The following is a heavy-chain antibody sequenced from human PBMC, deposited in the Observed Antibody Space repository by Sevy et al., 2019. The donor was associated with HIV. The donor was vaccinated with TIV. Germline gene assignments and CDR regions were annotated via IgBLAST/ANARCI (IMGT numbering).Heavy chain of an antibody. V-gene: IGHV3-21*01. CDR1: GFIFSGYT. D-gene: IGHD2-2*01. CDR2: ISSGSSFI. J-gene: IGHJ4*02. Sequence: GGSRRLSCAASGFIFSGYTMNWVRQAPGKGLEWVSSISSGSSFIYYADSLQGRFIISRDNARKSLYLQMNNLRVEDTAVYYCARVGLGDCSGTNCSPNDYWGQGTLVTVSS. CDR3: ARVGLGDCSGTNCSPNDY.